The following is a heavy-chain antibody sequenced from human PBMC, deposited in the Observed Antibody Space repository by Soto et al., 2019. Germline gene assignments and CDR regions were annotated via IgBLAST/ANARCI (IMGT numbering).Heavy chain of an antibody. V-gene: IGHV4-31*11. Sequence: SETLSLTCVVSGGSIISADSYWFWIRKHRRKRRESSGYIADSGYTYYSPSRRSRVTIPADPSENKFSLTLKPVTAADTAVYFCARNFERWASAPCGQGTPVTVSS. D-gene: IGHD3-9*01. CDR2: IADSGYT. J-gene: IGHJ5*02. CDR3: ARNFERWASAP. CDR1: GGSIISADSY.